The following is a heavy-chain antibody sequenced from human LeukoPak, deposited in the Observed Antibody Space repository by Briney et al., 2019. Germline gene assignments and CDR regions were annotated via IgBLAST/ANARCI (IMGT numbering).Heavy chain of an antibody. Sequence: SETLSLTCAVYGGSFSGYYWSWIRQPPGKGLEWIGEINHSGSTNYNPSLKSRVTISVDTSKNQFSLKLSSVTAADTAIYYCARHTWQWLPLDDWGQGTQVTISS. V-gene: IGHV4-34*01. CDR2: INHSGST. CDR3: ARHTWQWLPLDD. J-gene: IGHJ4*02. CDR1: GGSFSGYY. D-gene: IGHD5-12*01.